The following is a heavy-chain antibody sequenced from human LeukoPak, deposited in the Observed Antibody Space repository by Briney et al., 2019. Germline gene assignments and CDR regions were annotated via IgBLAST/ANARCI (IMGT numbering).Heavy chain of an antibody. J-gene: IGHJ6*02. V-gene: IGHV3-9*01. CDR1: GFTFDDYA. Sequence: PGGSLRLSCAASGFTFDDYAMDWVRQAPGKGLEWVSGISWNSGSIGYADSVKGRFTISRDNAKNSLYLQMNSLRAEDTALYYCAKDQSSSVPDYYYYGMDVWGQGTTVTVSS. CDR2: ISWNSGSI. D-gene: IGHD2-2*01. CDR3: AKDQSSSVPDYYYYGMDV.